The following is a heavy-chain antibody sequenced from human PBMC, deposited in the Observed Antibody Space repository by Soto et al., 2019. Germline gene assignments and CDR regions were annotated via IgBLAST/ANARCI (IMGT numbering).Heavy chain of an antibody. CDR3: AKAISISYNWFDP. V-gene: IGHV3-23*01. CDR1: VFTFSSYN. CDR2: ISGSGGST. D-gene: IGHD3-9*01. J-gene: IGHJ5*02. Sequence: GSLRPSCAASVFTFSSYNMNWVRQAPGKGLEWVSAISGSGGSTYYADSVKGRFTISRDNSKNTLYLQMNSLRAEDTAVYYCAKAISISYNWFDPWGQGTLVTVSS.